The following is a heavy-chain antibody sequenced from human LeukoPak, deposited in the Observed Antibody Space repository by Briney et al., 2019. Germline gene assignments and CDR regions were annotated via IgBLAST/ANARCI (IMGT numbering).Heavy chain of an antibody. J-gene: IGHJ6*03. CDR2: IKEDGSDK. V-gene: IGHV3-7*01. CDR1: GFIFSSYW. Sequence: PGGSLRLSCAASGFIFSSYWMAWVRQAPGKGLEWVANIKEDGSDKNYVDSVKGRFTTSRDNSKNTLYLQMHSLRAEDTAVYYCARDFLVRGNYYYYYMDVWGKGTTVTVSS. CDR3: ARDFLVRGNYYYYYMDV. D-gene: IGHD3-10*01.